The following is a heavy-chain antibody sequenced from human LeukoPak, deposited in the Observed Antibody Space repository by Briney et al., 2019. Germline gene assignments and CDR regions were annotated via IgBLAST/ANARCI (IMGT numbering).Heavy chain of an antibody. Sequence: PSETLSLTCAVYGGSFSGYYWSWIRQPPGKGLEWIGEINHSGSTNYNPSLKSRVTISVDTSKNQFSLKLSSVTAADTAVYYCARGRSRYDFWSGYYSFFGYYMDVWGKGTTVTVSS. J-gene: IGHJ6*03. CDR1: GGSFSGYY. V-gene: IGHV4-34*01. CDR2: INHSGST. CDR3: ARGRSRYDFWSGYYSFFGYYMDV. D-gene: IGHD3-3*01.